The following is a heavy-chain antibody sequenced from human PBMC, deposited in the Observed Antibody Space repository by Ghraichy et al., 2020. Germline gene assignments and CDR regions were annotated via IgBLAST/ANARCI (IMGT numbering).Heavy chain of an antibody. CDR3: ARVNYWDDGTYYFDY. CDR1: GFTFSDYY. D-gene: IGHD1-1*01. Sequence: GGSLRLSCAASGFTFSDYYMTWIRQDPGEGLDWISYIGTTATYTTYADSVKGRFTISRDNAKNSMFLQMNSLRAEDTAIYFCARVNYWDDGTYYFDYWGQGTLVTVSS. J-gene: IGHJ4*02. V-gene: IGHV3-11*06. CDR2: IGTTATYT.